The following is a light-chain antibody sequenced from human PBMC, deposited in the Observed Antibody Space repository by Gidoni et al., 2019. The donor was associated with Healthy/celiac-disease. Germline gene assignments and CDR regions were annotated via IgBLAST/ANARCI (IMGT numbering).Light chain of an antibody. V-gene: IGKV3-15*01. CDR3: QQYNNWPPGT. J-gene: IGKJ4*01. CDR1: QSVSSN. Sequence: EIVMTQPPATLSVSPGERATLSCRASQSVSSNLAWYQQKPGQAPRPLIYGASTRATGIPARFSGSGSGTEFTLTISSLQSEDFAVYYCQQYNNWPPGTFGGGTKVEIK. CDR2: GAS.